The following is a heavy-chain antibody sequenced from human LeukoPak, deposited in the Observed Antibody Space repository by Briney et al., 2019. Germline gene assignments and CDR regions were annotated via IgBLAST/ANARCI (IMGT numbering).Heavy chain of an antibody. Sequence: GGSLRLSCAASGFTFTGYHMHWVRQAPGQGLEWMGRINPNSGDTNYAQKFQGRVTMTRDTSISTAYMDLSRLRSDDTAVYYCARDYCSSTSCLFDYWGQGTLVTVSS. CDR1: GFTFTGYH. J-gene: IGHJ4*02. D-gene: IGHD2-2*01. CDR2: INPNSGDT. V-gene: IGHV1-2*06. CDR3: ARDYCSSTSCLFDY.